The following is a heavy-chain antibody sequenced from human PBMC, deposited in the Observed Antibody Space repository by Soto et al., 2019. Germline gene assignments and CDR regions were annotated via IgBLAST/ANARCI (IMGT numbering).Heavy chain of an antibody. CDR2: VYYTGST. J-gene: IGHJ5*02. V-gene: IGHV4-30-4*01. CDR1: GASIRSTDYY. D-gene: IGHD2-21*02. Sequence: SETLSLTCTVSGASIRSTDYYWSWIRQAPGKGLEWIGYVYYTGSTYYNPSLMSRLTISVDTSKNQFSLKLTSVTAAETAVYYCVRTARQGAVAPHWFDRWGQGTTVTV. CDR3: VRTARQGAVAPHWFDR.